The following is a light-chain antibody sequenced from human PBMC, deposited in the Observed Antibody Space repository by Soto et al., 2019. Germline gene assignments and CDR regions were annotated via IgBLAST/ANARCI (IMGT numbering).Light chain of an antibody. CDR2: VNS. CDR1: SSNIGAGYD. V-gene: IGLV1-40*01. CDR3: QSYDSDLSGYV. Sequence: QSVLTQPPSVSGAPGQRVTISCSGSSSNIGAGYDVHWYQQLPGTAPKLLIYVNSNRPSGVPDRFSGSKAGTSASLAITGLQAEDEAAYYCQSYDSDLSGYVFGTGTKLTVI. J-gene: IGLJ1*01.